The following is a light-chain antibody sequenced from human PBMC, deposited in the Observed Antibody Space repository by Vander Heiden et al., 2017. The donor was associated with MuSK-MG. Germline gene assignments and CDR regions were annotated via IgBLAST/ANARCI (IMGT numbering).Light chain of an antibody. CDR3: NSRDSSGNHLNVV. CDR2: GKN. CDR1: SLRSYY. V-gene: IGLV3-19*01. J-gene: IGLJ2*01. Sequence: SSELTQDPAVSVALGQTVRITCQGDSLRSYYASWYQQKPGQAPVLVIYGKNNRPSGTPDRFSGSSSGNTATLTITGAQAEDEADDYCNSRDSSGNHLNVVFGGGTKLTVL.